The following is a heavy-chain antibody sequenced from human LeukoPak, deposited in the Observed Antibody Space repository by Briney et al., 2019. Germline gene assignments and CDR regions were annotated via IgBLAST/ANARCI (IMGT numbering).Heavy chain of an antibody. D-gene: IGHD3-10*01. CDR2: ISRSGSTI. CDR1: GFTFSSYE. Sequence: GGSLRLSCAASGFTFSSYEMSWVRQAPGKGLEWVSYISRSGSTIYYTDSVKGRLPFSRDNAKNSLYLQMNSLGAKDRAVYYCARRGGNFDYWGQGTLVTVSS. V-gene: IGHV3-48*03. J-gene: IGHJ4*02. CDR3: ARRGGNFDY.